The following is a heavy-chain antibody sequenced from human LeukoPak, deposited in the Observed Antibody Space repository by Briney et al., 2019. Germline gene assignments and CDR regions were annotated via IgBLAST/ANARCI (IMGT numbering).Heavy chain of an antibody. J-gene: IGHJ4*02. V-gene: IGHV3-30-3*01. CDR3: ARAEPAGYCSSTSCYYPDY. CDR2: ISYDGSNK. D-gene: IGHD2-2*03. Sequence: PGGSPRLSCAASGFTFSSYAMHWVRQAPGKGLEWVAVISYDGSNKYYADSVKGRFTISRDNSKNTLYLQMNSLRAEDTAVYYCARAEPAGYCSSTSCYYPDYWGQGTLVTVSS. CDR1: GFTFSSYA.